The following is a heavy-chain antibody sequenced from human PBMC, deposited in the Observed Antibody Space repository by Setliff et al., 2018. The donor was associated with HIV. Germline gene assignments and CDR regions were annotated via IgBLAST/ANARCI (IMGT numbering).Heavy chain of an antibody. J-gene: IGHJ3*02. Sequence: SVKVSCKASGGTFSSYAITWVRQAPGQGLEWMGGISPIIGNANYAQKFQGRITITADKSPSTAYMEPSSLRSEDTAVFYCARAPSLVHDAFDIWGQGTTVTVSS. D-gene: IGHD3-10*01. V-gene: IGHV1-69*10. CDR2: ISPIIGNA. CDR3: ARAPSLVHDAFDI. CDR1: GGTFSSYA.